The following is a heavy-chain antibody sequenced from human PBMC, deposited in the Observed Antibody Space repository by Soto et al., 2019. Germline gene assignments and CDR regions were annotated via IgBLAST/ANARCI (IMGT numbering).Heavy chain of an antibody. CDR3: ARDGGYSSSSNYHYYYGMDV. CDR2: ISYDGSNK. D-gene: IGHD6-6*01. CDR1: GFTFSSYA. Sequence: GGSLRLSCAASGFTFSSYAMHWVRQAPGKGLEWVAVISYDGSNKYYADSVKGRFTISRDNSKNTLYLQMNSLRAVDAAVYYCARDGGYSSSSNYHYYYGMDVWGQGTTVTVSS. J-gene: IGHJ6*02. V-gene: IGHV3-30-3*01.